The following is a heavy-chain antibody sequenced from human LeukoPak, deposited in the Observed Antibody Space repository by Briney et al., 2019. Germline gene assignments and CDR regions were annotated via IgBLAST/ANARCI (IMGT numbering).Heavy chain of an antibody. Sequence: PGGSLRLSCAASGFTFSSYGMHWVRQAPDKGLEWVAVISYDGSNKCYADSVKGRFTISRDNSKNTLYLQMNSLRAEDTAVYYCAKGAVAGTNYYYGMDVWGQGTTVTVSS. CDR1: GFTFSSYG. CDR3: AKGAVAGTNYYYGMDV. J-gene: IGHJ6*02. CDR2: ISYDGSNK. D-gene: IGHD6-19*01. V-gene: IGHV3-30*18.